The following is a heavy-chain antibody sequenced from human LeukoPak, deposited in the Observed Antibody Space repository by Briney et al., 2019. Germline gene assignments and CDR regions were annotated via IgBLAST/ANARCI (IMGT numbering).Heavy chain of an antibody. CDR1: GGSISSGGYS. J-gene: IGHJ4*02. D-gene: IGHD1-26*01. V-gene: IGHV4-30-2*03. Sequence: SETLSLTCAVSGGSISSGGYSWSWIRQPPGKGLEWIGYIYHSGSTYYNPSLKSRVTISVDTSKNQFSLKLSSVTAADTAVYYCARHKRGANPLYYFDYWGQGTLVTVSS. CDR3: ARHKRGANPLYYFDY. CDR2: IYHSGST.